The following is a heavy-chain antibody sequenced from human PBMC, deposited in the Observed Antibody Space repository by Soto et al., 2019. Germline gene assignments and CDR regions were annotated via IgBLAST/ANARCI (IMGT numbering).Heavy chain of an antibody. CDR2: ISSTTSYV. D-gene: IGHD3-10*01. J-gene: IGHJ5*01. Sequence: EVQLVESGGGLVKPGGSLRLSCAASGFTFSRYGMNWLRQAPGKGLEWVASISSTTSYVYYADSVKGRFSTSRDNAKNILYLEMSALRTEDTAVYYCARDPSEGRVGNWFESWGQGTLVTLSS. CDR1: GFTFSRYG. V-gene: IGHV3-21*06. CDR3: ARDPSEGRVGNWFES.